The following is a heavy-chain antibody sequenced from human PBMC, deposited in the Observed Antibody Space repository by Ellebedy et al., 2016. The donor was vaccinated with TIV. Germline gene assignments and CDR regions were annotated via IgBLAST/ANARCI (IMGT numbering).Heavy chain of an antibody. J-gene: IGHJ4*02. CDR1: GFTFSSYG. D-gene: IGHD3-16*01. CDR2: IWYDGSNK. CDR3: ARDGGVLNYYFDY. V-gene: IGHV3-33*08. Sequence: PGGSLRLSCAASGFTFSSYGMHWVRQAPGKGLEWVAVIWYDGSNKYYADSVKGRFTISRDNSKNTLYLQMNSLRAEDTAVYYCARDGGVLNYYFDYWGQGNLVTVSS.